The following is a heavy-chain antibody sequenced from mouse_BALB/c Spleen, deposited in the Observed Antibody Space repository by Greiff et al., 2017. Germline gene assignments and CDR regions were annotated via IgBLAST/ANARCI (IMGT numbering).Heavy chain of an antibody. CDR3: ARDGARAIFAY. J-gene: IGHJ3*01. CDR2: INPSTGYT. V-gene: IGHV1-7*01. D-gene: IGHD3-1*01. CDR1: GYTFTSYW. Sequence: QVQLKESGAELAKPGASVKMSCKASGYTFTSYWMHWVKQRPGQGLEWIGYINPSTGYTEYNQKFKDKATLTADKSSSTAYMQLSSLTSEDSAVYYCARDGARAIFAYWGQGTLVTVSA.